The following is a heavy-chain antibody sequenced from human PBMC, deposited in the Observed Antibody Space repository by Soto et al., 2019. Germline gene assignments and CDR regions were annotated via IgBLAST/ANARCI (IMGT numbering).Heavy chain of an antibody. Sequence: SETLSLTCTVSGGSISSYYWSWIRQPPGKGLEWIGYIYYSGSTNYNPSLKSRVTISVDTSKNQFSLKLSSVTAADTAVYYCARSAAAGTLFDYWGQGTLVTVSS. J-gene: IGHJ4*02. D-gene: IGHD6-13*01. CDR1: GGSISSYY. CDR3: ARSAAAGTLFDY. CDR2: IYYSGST. V-gene: IGHV4-59*01.